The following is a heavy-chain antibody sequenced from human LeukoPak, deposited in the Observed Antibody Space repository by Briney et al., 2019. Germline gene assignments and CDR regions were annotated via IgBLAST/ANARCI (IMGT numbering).Heavy chain of an antibody. J-gene: IGHJ4*02. D-gene: IGHD6-6*01. Sequence: SETLSLTCTASGGSISSYYWSWIRQPPGKGLEWIGYIYYSGSTNYNPSLKSRVTISVDTSKNQFSLKLSSVTAADTAVYYCARHRGSTQLDFDYWGQGTLVTVSS. CDR1: GGSISSYY. CDR2: IYYSGST. V-gene: IGHV4-59*08. CDR3: ARHRGSTQLDFDY.